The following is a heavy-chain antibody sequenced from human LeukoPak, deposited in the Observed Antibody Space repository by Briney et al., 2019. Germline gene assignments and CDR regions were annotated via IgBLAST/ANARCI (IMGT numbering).Heavy chain of an antibody. D-gene: IGHD2/OR15-2a*01. V-gene: IGHV3-7*01. CDR3: ARGPTRANSSDY. Sequence: GGSLRLSCAASGFTFSSYWMSWVRQAPGKGLEWVANIKQDGSEKYYVDSVKGRFTISRDNAKNSLYLQMNSLRPEDTAMYYCARGPTRANSSDYSGPGTLVTVSS. J-gene: IGHJ4*02. CDR1: GFTFSSYW. CDR2: IKQDGSEK.